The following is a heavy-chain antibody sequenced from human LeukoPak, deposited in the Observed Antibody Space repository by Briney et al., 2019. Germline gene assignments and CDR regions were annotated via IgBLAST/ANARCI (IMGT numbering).Heavy chain of an antibody. J-gene: IGHJ3*02. V-gene: IGHV1-2*02. CDR3: ARYCPKCYYDSSGYVSSAFDI. D-gene: IGHD3-22*01. Sequence: ASVKVSCKASGYTFTGYYMHWVRQAPGQGLEWMGWINPNSGGTNYAQKFQGRVTMTRDTSISTAYMELSRLRSDGTAVYYCARYCPKCYYDSSGYVSSAFDIWGQGTMVTVSS. CDR1: GYTFTGYY. CDR2: INPNSGGT.